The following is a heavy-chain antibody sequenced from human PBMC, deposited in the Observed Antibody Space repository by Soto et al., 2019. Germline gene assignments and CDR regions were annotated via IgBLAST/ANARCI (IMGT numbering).Heavy chain of an antibody. D-gene: IGHD2-8*02. Sequence: SETLSLTCAVYGGSFSGYYWTWIRQPPGTGLEWIGEINHSGSTNYNPSLKSRVTISVDTSKNQFSLKLTSVTAADAAVYYCARDKITGLVDYWGQGTLVTLSS. CDR1: GGSFSGYY. CDR2: INHSGST. V-gene: IGHV4-34*01. J-gene: IGHJ4*02. CDR3: ARDKITGLVDY.